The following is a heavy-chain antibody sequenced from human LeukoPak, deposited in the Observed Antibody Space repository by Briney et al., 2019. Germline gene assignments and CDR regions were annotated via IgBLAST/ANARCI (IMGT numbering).Heavy chain of an antibody. V-gene: IGHV6-1*01. Sequence: SQTLSLTCAISGDSVYSNSAAWNWIRQSPSRGLEWLGRTYYRSKWYGDYAVSVKGRITINPDTSKNQFSLQLNSVTPEDTAVYYCARDGLQAFRWFDPWGQGTLVTVSS. CDR3: ARDGLQAFRWFDP. CDR1: GDSVYSNSAA. CDR2: TYYRSKWYG. J-gene: IGHJ5*02.